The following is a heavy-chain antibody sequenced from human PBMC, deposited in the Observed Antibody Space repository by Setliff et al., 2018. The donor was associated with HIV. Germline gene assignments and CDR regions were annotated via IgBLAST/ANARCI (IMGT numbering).Heavy chain of an antibody. CDR1: GYTFTNSD. Sequence: GASVKVSCKASGYTFTNSDINWVRQATGQGLEWMGWISGYNGNTNYAQKFQGRLTMTTDTSTSTAYMELRGLRSDDTAVYYCARANAPYSNFWSFSYSLPYYFDYWGQGTLVTVSS. J-gene: IGHJ4*02. D-gene: IGHD3-3*01. V-gene: IGHV1-18*01. CDR2: ISGYNGNT. CDR3: ARANAPYSNFWSFSYSLPYYFDY.